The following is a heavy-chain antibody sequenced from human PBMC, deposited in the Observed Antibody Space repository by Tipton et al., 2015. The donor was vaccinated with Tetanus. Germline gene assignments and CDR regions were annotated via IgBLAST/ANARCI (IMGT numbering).Heavy chain of an antibody. Sequence: GLVKPSETLSLSCTVSGDSPQDYYWTWIRQSAGKGLEWIGRIYPGASTIYNPSLKSRVTMSIDTSKNRFSLKLDSVTAADTAIYYCARALKQGANWFDPWGQGTLVTVSS. V-gene: IGHV4-4*07. D-gene: IGHD3-16*01. CDR2: IYPGAST. J-gene: IGHJ5*02. CDR1: GDSPQDYY. CDR3: ARALKQGANWFDP.